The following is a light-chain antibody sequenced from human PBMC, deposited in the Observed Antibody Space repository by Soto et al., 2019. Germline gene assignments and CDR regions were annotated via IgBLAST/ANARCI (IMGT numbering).Light chain of an antibody. CDR3: AAWDDSLNGSVV. CDR2: SNN. CDR1: SSNIGSNT. Sequence: QSVLTQPPSASGTPGQRVTISCSGSSSNIGSNTVNWYQQLPGTAPKLLIYSNNQRPSGVPDRFSGSKSGTSASLAISGLQSGDEADYYCAAWDDSLNGSVVFGGGTQLTVL. V-gene: IGLV1-44*01. J-gene: IGLJ2*01.